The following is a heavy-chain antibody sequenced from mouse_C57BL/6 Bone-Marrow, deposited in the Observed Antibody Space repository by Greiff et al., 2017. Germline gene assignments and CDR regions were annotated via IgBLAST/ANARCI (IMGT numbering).Heavy chain of an antibody. J-gene: IGHJ3*01. D-gene: IGHD3-3*01. CDR3: ARLGRGFAY. CDR1: GYAFSSSW. CDR2: IYPGDGDT. Sequence: QVQLQQSGPELVKPGASVKISCKASGYAFSSSWMNWVKQRPGTGLEWIGRIYPGDGDTNYNGKFKGKATLTADKSSSTAYMQLSILTSEDSAVYFCARLGRGFAYWGQGTLVTVSA. V-gene: IGHV1-82*01.